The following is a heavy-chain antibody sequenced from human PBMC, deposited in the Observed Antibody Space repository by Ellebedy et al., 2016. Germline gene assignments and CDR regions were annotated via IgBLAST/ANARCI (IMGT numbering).Heavy chain of an antibody. J-gene: IGHJ4*02. V-gene: IGHV4-4*02. CDR1: GDSIINSDW. Sequence: SETLSLXXAVSGDSIINSDWWSWVRQPPGKGLEWIGEIFHSGSATYNPSLRSRVTMSVDTSKNQFSLKLTSVTAADTAIYFCARELRGNYFDSWGQGTLVTVSS. CDR3: ARELRGNYFDS. D-gene: IGHD3-16*01. CDR2: IFHSGSA.